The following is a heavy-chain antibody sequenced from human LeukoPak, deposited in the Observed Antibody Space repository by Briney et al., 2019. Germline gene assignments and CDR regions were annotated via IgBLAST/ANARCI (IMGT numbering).Heavy chain of an antibody. J-gene: IGHJ4*02. V-gene: IGHV4-38-2*02. Sequence: ASETLSLTCTVSGYSISSGYYWGWIRQPPGKGLEWIGSIYHSGSTYYNPSLKSRVTISVDTSKNQFSLKLSSVTAADTAVYYCASVPGYYDFWSGYYPYYYFDYWGQGTLVTASS. CDR1: GYSISSGYY. D-gene: IGHD3-3*01. CDR2: IYHSGST. CDR3: ASVPGYYDFWSGYYPYYYFDY.